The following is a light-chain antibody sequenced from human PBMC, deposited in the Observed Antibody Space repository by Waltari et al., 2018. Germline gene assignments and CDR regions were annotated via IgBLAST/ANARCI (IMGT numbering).Light chain of an antibody. CDR2: VNSDGSH. J-gene: IGLJ3*02. CDR1: SGHNTNA. V-gene: IGLV4-69*01. Sequence: QLGVTQSPSASASLGASVKLTCILSSGHNTNAVAWHQQQPEKGPRFLMKVNSDGSHSKGDGISDRLSGSSSGAERYLTISSLQSEDEADYYCQAWGTGIQGVFGGGTKLTVL. CDR3: QAWGTGIQGV.